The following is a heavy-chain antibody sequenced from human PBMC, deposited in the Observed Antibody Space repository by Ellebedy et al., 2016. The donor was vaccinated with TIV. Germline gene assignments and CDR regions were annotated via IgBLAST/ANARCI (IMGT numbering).Heavy chain of an antibody. J-gene: IGHJ4*02. Sequence: GESLKISCSASGFTFSSYAMHWVRQAPGKGLEYVSAISSNGGSTYYADSVKGRFTISRDNSKNTLYLQMSSLRAEDTAVYYCVRRGGAGSAIYLPGGSYYFDYWGQGTLVTVSS. D-gene: IGHD2-21*01. CDR1: GFTFSSYA. V-gene: IGHV3-64D*06. CDR3: VRRGGAGSAIYLPGGSYYFDY. CDR2: ISSNGGST.